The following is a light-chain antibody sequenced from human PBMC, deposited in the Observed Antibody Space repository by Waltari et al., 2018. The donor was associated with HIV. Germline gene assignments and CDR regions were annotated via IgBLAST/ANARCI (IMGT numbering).Light chain of an antibody. V-gene: IGKV3-20*01. CDR3: QHYDNSPPIT. CDR1: QNISSDS. CDR2: NAS. J-gene: IGKJ3*01. Sequence: EIVLTQSPGTLSLSPEERAALSCKASQNISSDSLAWYQQKFGQSPSLLIYNASTRATDIPDRFSGSGSGTDFTLTISRLQPADFAVYFCQHYDNSPPITFGPGT.